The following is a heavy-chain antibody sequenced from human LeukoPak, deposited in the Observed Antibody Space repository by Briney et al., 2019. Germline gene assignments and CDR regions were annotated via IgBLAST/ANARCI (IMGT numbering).Heavy chain of an antibody. CDR1: GLTFSDFY. J-gene: IGHJ6*02. CDR3: ARGHYGLGV. V-gene: IGHV3-11*01. CDR2: ITPSGTST. Sequence: GGSLRLSCAASGLTFSDFYMSWIRQAPGKGLEWVSYITPSGTSTYYTDSVKGRFTTSRDNAKNSLDLQMNSLRAEDTAVYYCARGHYGLGVWGQGTTVTVSS.